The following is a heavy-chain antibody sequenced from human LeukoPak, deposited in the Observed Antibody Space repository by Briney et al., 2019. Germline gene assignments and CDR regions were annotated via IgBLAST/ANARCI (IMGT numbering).Heavy chain of an antibody. CDR1: GYTFTGYY. CDR3: ARGSAGLGYCTNGVCYEPPFGY. Sequence: ASVTVSCKASGYTFTGYYMHWVRQAPGQGLEWMGWINPNSGGTNYAQKFQGRVTMTRDTSISTAYMELSRLRSDDTAVYYCARGSAGLGYCTNGVCYEPPFGYWGQGTLVTVSS. CDR2: INPNSGGT. J-gene: IGHJ4*02. D-gene: IGHD2-8*01. V-gene: IGHV1-2*02.